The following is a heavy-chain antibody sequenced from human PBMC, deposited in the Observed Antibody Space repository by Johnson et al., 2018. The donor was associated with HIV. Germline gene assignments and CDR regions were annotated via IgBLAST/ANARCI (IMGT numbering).Heavy chain of an antibody. CDR2: IKDDGSET. CDR1: GFTFSSYW. Sequence: VQLVESGGGLVQPGGSLRLSCAASGFTFSSYWMDWVRQAPGKGLEWVAPIKDDGSETYYVDSVKGRFTVTRDKAKNSQYLQMNSRRAEDTAVYYCARNPLFSAFDIWGQGTMVTVSS. CDR3: ARNPLFSAFDI. D-gene: IGHD3-10*02. V-gene: IGHV3-7*05. J-gene: IGHJ3*02.